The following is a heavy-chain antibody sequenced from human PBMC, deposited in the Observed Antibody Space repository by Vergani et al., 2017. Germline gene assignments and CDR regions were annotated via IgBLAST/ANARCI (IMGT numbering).Heavy chain of an antibody. CDR2: IRYDGSNK. D-gene: IGHD3-3*01. J-gene: IGHJ4*02. Sequence: VQLVESGGGLVKPGGSLRLSCAASGFMFSAYNMNWVRQAPGKGLEWVAFIRYDGSNKYYADSVKGRFTISRDNSKNTLYLQMNSLRAEDTAVYYCANSFFWSGYYIDYWGQGTLVTVSS. V-gene: IGHV3-30*02. CDR3: ANSFFWSGYYIDY. CDR1: GFMFSAYN.